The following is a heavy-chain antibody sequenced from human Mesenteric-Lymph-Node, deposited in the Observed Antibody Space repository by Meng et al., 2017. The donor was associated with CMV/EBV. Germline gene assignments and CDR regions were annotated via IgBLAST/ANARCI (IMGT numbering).Heavy chain of an antibody. V-gene: IGHV3-11*01. D-gene: IGHD7-27*01. J-gene: IGHJ4*02. CDR1: GFTFIDYY. CDR2: ISGSGDTI. Sequence: LRLSCAASGFTFIDYYINGIRQAPGKGLELVSYISGSGDTIYYADSVKGRFTISRDNAQNSLYLQMNSLRVEDTAVYYCARAWGSFDYWGQGTLVTVSS. CDR3: ARAWGSFDY.